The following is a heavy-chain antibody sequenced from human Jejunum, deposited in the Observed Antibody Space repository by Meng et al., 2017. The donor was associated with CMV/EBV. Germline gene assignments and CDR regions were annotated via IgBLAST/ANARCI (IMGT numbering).Heavy chain of an antibody. Sequence: YWMTLVRHFPGKGLEWVANINFDGSVEYYVDSVRGRFTIARDNAKNSLSLQMNSLRAEDTAVYYCARNYPRNCASINCPGAYDIWGQGTVVTVSS. CDR2: INFDGSVE. D-gene: IGHD2-2*01. J-gene: IGHJ3*02. CDR1: YW. CDR3: ARNYPRNCASINCPGAYDI. V-gene: IGHV3-7*01.